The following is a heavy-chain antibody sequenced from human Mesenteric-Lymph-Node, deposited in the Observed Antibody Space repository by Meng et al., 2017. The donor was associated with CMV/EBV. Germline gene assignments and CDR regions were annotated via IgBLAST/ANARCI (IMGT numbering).Heavy chain of an antibody. J-gene: IGHJ6*02. D-gene: IGHD3-10*01. V-gene: IGHV3-21*04. Sequence: GESLKISCAASGFTFSSYWMHWVRQAPGKGLVWVSSISSSSSFIYYADSVKGRFTISRENSKNTLYLQMNSLRAEDTAVYYCAGGFGELLDDYYYYFGMDVWGQGTTVTVSS. CDR1: GFTFSSYW. CDR3: AGGFGELLDDYYYYFGMDV. CDR2: ISSSSSFI.